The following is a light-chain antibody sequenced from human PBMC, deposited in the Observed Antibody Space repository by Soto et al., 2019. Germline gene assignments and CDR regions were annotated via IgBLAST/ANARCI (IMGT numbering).Light chain of an antibody. J-gene: IGKJ1*01. CDR1: QSISNNY. V-gene: IGKV3-20*01. CDR2: GGS. CDR3: QHYGSSSSWT. Sequence: TVLTQFPGSLSFSPGERATLSCRSSQSISNNYLAWYQQKPGQAPRLLIYGGSSRASGIPDRFSGSGSGTDFILTITRLETEDFAVYFCQHYGSSSSWTFGQGTKGDIK.